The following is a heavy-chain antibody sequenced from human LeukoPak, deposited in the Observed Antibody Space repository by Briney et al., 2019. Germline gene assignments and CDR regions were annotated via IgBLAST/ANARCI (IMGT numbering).Heavy chain of an antibody. CDR1: GDSVSSDSAA. CDR3: ARAVAGTEGWFNS. D-gene: IGHD1-1*01. Sequence: SQTLSLTCAISGDSVSSDSAAWNWIRQSPSRGLEWLGRTYYRSKWYNDYSAFVKSRIIINPDTSKNQFSLQLNSVTPEDTAVYYCARAVAGTEGWFNSWGQGTLVTVSS. CDR2: TYYRSKWYN. V-gene: IGHV6-1*01. J-gene: IGHJ5*01.